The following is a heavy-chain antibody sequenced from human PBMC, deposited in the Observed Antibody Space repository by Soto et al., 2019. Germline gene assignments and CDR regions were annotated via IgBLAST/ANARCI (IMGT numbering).Heavy chain of an antibody. CDR1: GFTFSSYG. Sequence: GGSLRLSCAASGFTFSSYGMHWVRQAPGKGLEWVAVIWYDGSNKYYADSVKGRFTISRDNSKNTLYLQMNSLRAEDTAVYYCARVGSSGIGLNYWGQGTLVTAPQ. CDR2: IWYDGSNK. J-gene: IGHJ4*02. V-gene: IGHV3-33*01. D-gene: IGHD6-25*01. CDR3: ARVGSSGIGLNY.